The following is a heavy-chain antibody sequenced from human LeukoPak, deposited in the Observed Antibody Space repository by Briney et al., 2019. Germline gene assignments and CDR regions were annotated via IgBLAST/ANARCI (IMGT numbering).Heavy chain of an antibody. J-gene: IGHJ4*02. CDR2: FYYSGST. CDR3: AREAVTKYYFDY. V-gene: IGHV4-61*01. D-gene: IGHD4-17*01. Sequence: SETLSLTCTVSGGSVSSGRYYWSWIRQPPGKGLEWIGYFYYSGSTNYNPSLKTRVTISVDTSKNQFSLKVSSVTAADTAVYYCAREAVTKYYFDYWGQGTLVTVSS. CDR1: GGSVSSGRYY.